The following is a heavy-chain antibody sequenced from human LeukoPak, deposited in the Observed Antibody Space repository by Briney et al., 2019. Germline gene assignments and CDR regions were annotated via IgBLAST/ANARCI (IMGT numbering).Heavy chain of an antibody. CDR3: ARDANGLYLYYSVDV. V-gene: IGHV3-21*01. Sequence: GGSLTLSCAASAFTFRSYGMSWVRQAPGKGLELFPSISTVRTYKFYSDSVKGRFTISRDNAKNILYLQMSSLSAEDTAVYYCARDANGLYLYYSVDVWGRGTAVTVSS. CDR2: ISTVRTYK. D-gene: IGHD2-8*01. CDR1: AFTFRSYG. J-gene: IGHJ6*03.